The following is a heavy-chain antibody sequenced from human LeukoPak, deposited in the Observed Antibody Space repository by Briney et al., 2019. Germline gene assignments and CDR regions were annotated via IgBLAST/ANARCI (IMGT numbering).Heavy chain of an antibody. CDR1: GYTFTSYG. V-gene: IGHV1-18*01. CDR2: ISAYNGNT. J-gene: IGHJ6*02. CDR3: ARDLDLGYGGPYYYYGMDV. Sequence: GASVKVSCKASGYTFTSYGISWVRQAPGQGLEWMGWISAYNGNTNYAQKLQGRVTMTTDTSTSTAYMELRSLRSDDTVVYYCARDLDLGYGGPYYYYGMDVWGQGTTVTVSS. D-gene: IGHD4-23*01.